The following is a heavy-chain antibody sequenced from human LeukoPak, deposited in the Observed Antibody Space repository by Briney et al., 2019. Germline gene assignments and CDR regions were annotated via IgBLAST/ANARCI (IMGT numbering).Heavy chain of an antibody. CDR3: ARDRYYYDSSGYSYYYYYMDV. CDR1: GFTFSSHG. Sequence: TTGGSLRLSCVASGFTFSSHGMNWVRQAPGKGLEWVSSISSSSSYIYYADSVKGRFTISRDNAKNSLYLQMNSLRAEDTAVYYCARDRYYYDSSGYSYYYYYMDVWGKGTTVTVSS. V-gene: IGHV3-21*01. CDR2: ISSSSSYI. D-gene: IGHD3-22*01. J-gene: IGHJ6*03.